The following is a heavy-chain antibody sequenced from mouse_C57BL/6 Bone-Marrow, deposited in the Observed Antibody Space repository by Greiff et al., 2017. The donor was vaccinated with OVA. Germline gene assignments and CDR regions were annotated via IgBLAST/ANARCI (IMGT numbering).Heavy chain of an antibody. CDR3: ARDYDGYNYAMDY. J-gene: IGHJ4*01. D-gene: IGHD2-3*01. Sequence: VQLKESEGGLVQPGSSMKLSCTASGFTFSDYYMAWVRQVPEKGLEWVANINYDGSSTYYLDSLKSRFIISRDNAKNILYLQMSSLKSEDTATYYCARDYDGYNYAMDYWGQGTSVTVSS. V-gene: IGHV5-16*01. CDR2: INYDGSST. CDR1: GFTFSDYY.